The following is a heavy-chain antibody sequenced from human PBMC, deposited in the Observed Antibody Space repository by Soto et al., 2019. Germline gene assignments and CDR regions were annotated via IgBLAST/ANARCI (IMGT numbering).Heavy chain of an antibody. CDR3: LSQRTTVPTQAYFDY. J-gene: IGHJ4*02. CDR1: GGSVTNSSYY. CDR2: VYYRGRS. Sequence: SETLSLTCTVSGGSVTNSSYYWSWIRQSPGKGLEWIGSVYYRGRSYSKSSVKSRVTIGVDTSKVRFSLSFNSVSASDTAVYFWLSQRTTVPTQAYFDYWGPGALVSVS. V-gene: IGHV4-39*01. D-gene: IGHD4-17*01.